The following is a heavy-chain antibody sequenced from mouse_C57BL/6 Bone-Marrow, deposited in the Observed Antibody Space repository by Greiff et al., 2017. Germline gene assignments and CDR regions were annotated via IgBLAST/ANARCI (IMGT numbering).Heavy chain of an antibody. CDR3: ARWGIRIYGNYGAWFAY. V-gene: IGHV1-76*01. Sequence: QVQLQQSGAELVRPGASVKLSCKASGYTFTDYYINWVKQRPGQGLEWIARIYPGSGNTYYNEKFKGKATLTAEKSSSTAYMQLSSLTSEDSAVYFCARWGIRIYGNYGAWFAYWGQGTLVTVSA. CDR1: GYTFTDYY. D-gene: IGHD2-1*01. CDR2: IYPGSGNT. J-gene: IGHJ3*01.